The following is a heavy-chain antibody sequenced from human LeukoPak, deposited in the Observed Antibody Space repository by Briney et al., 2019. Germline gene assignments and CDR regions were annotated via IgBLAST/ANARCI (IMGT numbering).Heavy chain of an antibody. V-gene: IGHV3-49*03. CDR1: GFTFGDYA. Sequence: GGSLRLSCTASGFTFGDYAMSWFRQAPGKGLEWVGFIRSKAYGGTTEYAASVKGRFTISRDDSKSIAYLQMNSLKTEDTAVYYCTRDLGDIVVVPAAIAPMSGYWGQGTLVTVSS. D-gene: IGHD2-2*01. CDR2: IRSKAYGGTT. CDR3: TRDLGDIVVVPAAIAPMSGY. J-gene: IGHJ4*02.